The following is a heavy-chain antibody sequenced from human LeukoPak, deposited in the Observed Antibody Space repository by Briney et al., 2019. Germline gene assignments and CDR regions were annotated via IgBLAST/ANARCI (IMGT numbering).Heavy chain of an antibody. CDR2: ISGGGGDA. D-gene: IGHD3-10*01. Sequence: GGSLRLSCAASGFTFGSYAMTWVRQAPGKGLEWVSVISGGGGDANYADSVKGRFTISRDNSKNTLYLQMRSLRAEDTAIYYCAKTPKLIRGTPDYWGQGTLVIVSS. CDR1: GFTFGSYA. J-gene: IGHJ4*02. V-gene: IGHV3-23*01. CDR3: AKTPKLIRGTPDY.